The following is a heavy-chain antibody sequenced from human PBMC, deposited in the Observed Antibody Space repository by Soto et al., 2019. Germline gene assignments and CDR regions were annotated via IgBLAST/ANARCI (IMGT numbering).Heavy chain of an antibody. CDR3: TKALYCSSTSCYSGGDSFHV. J-gene: IGHJ3*01. V-gene: IGHV1-8*01. CDR1: GYTFTSYD. D-gene: IGHD2-2*01. CDR2: MNPNSGNT. Sequence: ASVKVSCKASGYTFTSYDINWVRQATGQGLEWMGWMNPNSGNTGYAQKFQGRDNSKNTLYLQMSSLRAEDTAVYFCTKALYCSSTSCYSGGDSFHVWGQGTMVTVSS.